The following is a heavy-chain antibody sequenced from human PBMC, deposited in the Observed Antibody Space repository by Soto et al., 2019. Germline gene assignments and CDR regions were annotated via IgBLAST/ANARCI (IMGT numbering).Heavy chain of an antibody. D-gene: IGHD4-17*01. CDR2: IYYSGST. V-gene: IGHV4-30-4*01. CDR1: GGSISSGDYY. CDR3: ASSTVTTYNWFDP. Sequence: TLSLTCTVSGGSISSGDYYWSWIRQPPGKGLEWIGYIYYSGSTYYNPSLKSRVTISVDTSKNQFSLKLSSVTAADTAVYYCASSTVTTYNWFDPWGQGTLVTVS. J-gene: IGHJ5*02.